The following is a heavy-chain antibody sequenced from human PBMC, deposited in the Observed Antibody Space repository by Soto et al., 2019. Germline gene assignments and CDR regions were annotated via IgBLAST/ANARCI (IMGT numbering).Heavy chain of an antibody. Sequence: GGSLRLSCAASGFTFSNAWMNWVRQAPGKGLEWVGRIKSKTDGGTTDYAAPVKGRFTIAREDSKNTLYLQMNSLKTEDTAVYYCTTVDHGYSSSQRLEHYYYYYGMDVWGQGTTVTVSS. D-gene: IGHD6-13*01. V-gene: IGHV3-15*07. CDR2: IKSKTDGGTT. J-gene: IGHJ6*02. CDR1: GFTFSNAW. CDR3: TTVDHGYSSSQRLEHYYYYYGMDV.